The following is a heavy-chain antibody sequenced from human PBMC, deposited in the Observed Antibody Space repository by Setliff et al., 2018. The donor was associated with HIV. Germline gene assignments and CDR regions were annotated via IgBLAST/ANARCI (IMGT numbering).Heavy chain of an antibody. CDR2: VNPNSGDA. CDR1: GYTFTGHY. J-gene: IGHJ3*02. V-gene: IGHV1-2*02. Sequence: ASVKVSCKASGYTFTGHYLHWVRQAPGQGLEWLGWVNPNSGDAIYAQNFQGRVTMTRDTSINAAYMELRGLRSDDTAVYYCARLITRGAARPLGGDAFDIWGQGTMVTVSS. CDR3: ARLITRGAARPLGGDAFDI. D-gene: IGHD6-6*01.